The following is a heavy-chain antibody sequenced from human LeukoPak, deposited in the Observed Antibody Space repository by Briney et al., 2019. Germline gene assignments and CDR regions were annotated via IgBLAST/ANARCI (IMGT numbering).Heavy chain of an antibody. CDR1: GGSISSGGYY. CDR2: IYYSGST. J-gene: IGHJ5*02. V-gene: IGHV4-31*03. CDR3: ARDNDYYDSSGYSVNWLDP. Sequence: SETLSLTCTVSGGSISSGGYYWSWIRQHPGKGLEWIGCIYYSGSTYYNPSLKSRVTISVDTSKNQFSLKLSSVTAADTAVYYCARDNDYYDSSGYSVNWLDPWGQGTLVTVSS. D-gene: IGHD3-22*01.